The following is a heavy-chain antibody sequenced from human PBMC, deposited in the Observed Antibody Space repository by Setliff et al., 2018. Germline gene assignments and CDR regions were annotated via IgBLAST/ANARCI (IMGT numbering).Heavy chain of an antibody. V-gene: IGHV4-61*09. Sequence: SETLSLTCTVSGASISSGSYYWSWIRQPAGKGLEWIGHIHSSGSANYNSSLESRLTMSLDPSKKQFSLKLRSVTAADTAVYYCVRSAVYCASDCYPRYFDSWGQGTLVNVSS. D-gene: IGHD2-21*01. CDR1: GASISSGSYY. J-gene: IGHJ4*02. CDR2: IHSSGSA. CDR3: VRSAVYCASDCYPRYFDS.